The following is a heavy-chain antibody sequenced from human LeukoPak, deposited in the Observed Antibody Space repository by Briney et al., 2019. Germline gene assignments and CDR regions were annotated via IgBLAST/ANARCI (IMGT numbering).Heavy chain of an antibody. V-gene: IGHV1-69*13. CDR1: GGTFSSYA. D-gene: IGHD6-13*01. CDR3: ARDQDGAAGT. Sequence: GASVKVSCKASGGTFSSYAISWVRQAPGQGLEWMGGIIPIFGTANYAQKFQGRVTITADESTSTAYMELSSLRPEDTAVYYCARDQDGAAGTWGQGTLVTVSS. J-gene: IGHJ4*02. CDR2: IIPIFGTA.